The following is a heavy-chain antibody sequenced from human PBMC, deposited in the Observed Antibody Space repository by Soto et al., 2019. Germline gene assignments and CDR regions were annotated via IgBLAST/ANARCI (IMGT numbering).Heavy chain of an antibody. CDR3: ARNYDSTAGGAFDS. D-gene: IGHD3-22*01. CDR1: GFTVSSNY. J-gene: IGHJ3*02. V-gene: IGHV3-53*01. CDR2: IYSGGRT. Sequence: EVQLVESGGGLIQPGGSLRLSCAASGFTVSSNYMSWVRKAPGKGLEWVSVIYSGGRTYYADSVKGRFTISRDNSKNTLYLKMNSLRAEDTAVYYCARNYDSTAGGAFDSWGQGTMVTVST.